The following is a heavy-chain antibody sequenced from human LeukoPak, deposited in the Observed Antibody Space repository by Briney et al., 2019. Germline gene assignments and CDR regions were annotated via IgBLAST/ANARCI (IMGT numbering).Heavy chain of an antibody. V-gene: IGHV3-74*01. CDR1: GLTFSNSW. CDR2: MYGDMRDI. CDR3: ARGLRNRGLDFDY. J-gene: IGHJ4*02. Sequence: GGPLRLSCEASGLTFSNSWMHWVRQVPGKGLVWVSRMYGDMRDISYADSVKGRFTISRDNAKNSLYLQMNSLRAEDTAIYYCARGLRNRGLDFDYWGQGTLVTVSS. D-gene: IGHD7-27*01.